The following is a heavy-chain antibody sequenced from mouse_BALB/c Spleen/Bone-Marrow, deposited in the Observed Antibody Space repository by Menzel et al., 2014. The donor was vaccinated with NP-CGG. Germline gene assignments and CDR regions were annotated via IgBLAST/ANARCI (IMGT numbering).Heavy chain of an antibody. CDR3: AKEDRTEEYYYVMDY. CDR2: IYPGGIYT. CDR1: GYTLTNYW. J-gene: IGHJ4*01. Sequence: QVQLQQSGAELVRPGTSVKISCKASGYTLTNYWLGWVRQRPGHGLEWIGDIYPGGIYTNYNEKFKGKATLTADTSSSTAYMQLSSLTSEDSAVYICAKEDRTEEYYYVMDYWGQGTSVTVSS. V-gene: IGHV1-63*02. D-gene: IGHD2-14*01.